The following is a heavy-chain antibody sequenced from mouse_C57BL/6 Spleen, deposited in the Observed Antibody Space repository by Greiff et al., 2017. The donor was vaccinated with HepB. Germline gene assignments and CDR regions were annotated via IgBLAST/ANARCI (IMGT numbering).Heavy chain of an antibody. V-gene: IGHV5-17*01. D-gene: IGHD1-1*02. J-gene: IGHJ4*01. CDR2: ISSGSSTI. Sequence: DVKLVESGGGLVKPGGSLKLSCAASGFTFSDYGMHWVRQAPEKGLEWVAYISSGSSTIYYADTVKGRFTISRDNAKNTLFLQMTSLRSEDTAMYYCARWSHYAMDYWGQGTSVTVSS. CDR1: GFTFSDYG. CDR3: ARWSHYAMDY.